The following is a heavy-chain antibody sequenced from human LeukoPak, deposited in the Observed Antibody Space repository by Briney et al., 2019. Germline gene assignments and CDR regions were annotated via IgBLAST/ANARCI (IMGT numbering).Heavy chain of an antibody. CDR3: ARRGYSGYDLDY. D-gene: IGHD5-12*01. J-gene: IGHJ4*02. Sequence: ASVKVSCKASGGTFSSYAISWVRQAPGQGLEWMGGIIPIFGTANYAQKFQGRVTITRDTSASTAYMELSSLRSEDTAVYYCARRGYSGYDLDYWGQGTLVTVSS. CDR2: IIPIFGTA. V-gene: IGHV1-69*05. CDR1: GGTFSSYA.